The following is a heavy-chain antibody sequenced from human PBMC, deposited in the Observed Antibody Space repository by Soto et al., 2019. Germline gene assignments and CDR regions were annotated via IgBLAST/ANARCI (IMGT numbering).Heavy chain of an antibody. D-gene: IGHD3-3*01. Sequence: GSLRLSCAASGFTFSSYAMSWVRQAPGKGLEWVSAISGSGGSTYYADSVKGRFTISRDNSKNTLYLQMNSLRAEDRAVYYCAKDAKASGYYTPYYFDYWGQGTLVTVSS. J-gene: IGHJ4*02. V-gene: IGHV3-23*01. CDR2: ISGSGGST. CDR3: AKDAKASGYYTPYYFDY. CDR1: GFTFSSYA.